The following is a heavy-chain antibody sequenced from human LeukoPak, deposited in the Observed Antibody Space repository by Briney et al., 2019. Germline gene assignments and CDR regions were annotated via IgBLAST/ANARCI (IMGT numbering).Heavy chain of an antibody. CDR1: GGSISSSSYY. D-gene: IGHD6-13*01. V-gene: IGHV4-39*07. CDR3: ARGVSQGFSSWFYYYYGMDV. CDR2: IYYSGST. Sequence: SETLSLTCTVSGGSISSSSYYWGWIRQPPGKGLEWIGSIYYSGSTNYNPSLKSRVTISVDTSKNQFSLKLSSVTAADTAVYYCARGVSQGFSSWFYYYYGMDVWGQGTTVTVSS. J-gene: IGHJ6*02.